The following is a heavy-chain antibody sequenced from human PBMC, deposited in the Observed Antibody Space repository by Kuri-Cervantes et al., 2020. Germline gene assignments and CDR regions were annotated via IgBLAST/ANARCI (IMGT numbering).Heavy chain of an antibody. J-gene: IGHJ3*02. Sequence: GGSLRLSCAASGFTLGGYSITWVRQAPGKGLEWVSPIDSSSTYKYYADSVKGRFTISRDNSKNTLYLQMNSLRAEDTAVYYCARDLPSSSLSAFDIWGQGTMVTVSS. V-gene: IGHV3-21*01. D-gene: IGHD6-6*01. CDR2: IDSSSTYK. CDR3: ARDLPSSSLSAFDI. CDR1: GFTLGGYS.